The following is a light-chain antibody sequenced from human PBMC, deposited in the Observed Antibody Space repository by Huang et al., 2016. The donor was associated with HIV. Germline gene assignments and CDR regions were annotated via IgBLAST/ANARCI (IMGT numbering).Light chain of an antibody. Sequence: VVLTQSPLYLSVTLGQPASISCRSSQSLIHSNGNPYLNWFQQRPGQSPRRRISQVSRRDSGVPDRFSGSGSGTDFTLKISRVEAEDVGVYYCMQGTHLFTFGGGTRVDIK. CDR1: QSLIHSNGNPY. J-gene: IGKJ4*01. CDR3: MQGTHLFT. CDR2: QVS. V-gene: IGKV2-30*02.